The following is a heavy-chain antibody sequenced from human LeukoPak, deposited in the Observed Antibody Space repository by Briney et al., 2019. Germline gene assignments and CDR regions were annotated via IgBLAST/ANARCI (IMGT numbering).Heavy chain of an antibody. J-gene: IGHJ5*02. CDR2: INHSGST. V-gene: IGHV4-34*01. D-gene: IGHD6-13*01. CDR1: GGSFSGYY. Sequence: SETLSLTCAVYGGSFSGYYWSWIRQPPGKGLEWIGEINHSGSTNYNPSLKSRVTISVDTSKNQFSLKLSSVTAADTAVYYCARGSSSWYRSRCWFDPWGQGTLVTVSS. CDR3: ARGSSSWYRSRCWFDP.